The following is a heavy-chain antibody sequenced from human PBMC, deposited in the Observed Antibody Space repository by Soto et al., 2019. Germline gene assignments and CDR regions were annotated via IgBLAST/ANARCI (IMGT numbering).Heavy chain of an antibody. J-gene: IGHJ4*02. Sequence: QLQLQESGPGLVKPSETLSLTCTVSGGSISSSSYYWGWIRQPPGKGLEWIGSIYYSGSTYYNPSLKSRVPISVDTSKNQFSLKLSSVTAADTAVYYCARRYVLWFGELNDYWGQGTLVTVSS. V-gene: IGHV4-39*01. CDR3: ARRYVLWFGELNDY. CDR1: GGSISSSSYY. CDR2: IYYSGST. D-gene: IGHD3-10*01.